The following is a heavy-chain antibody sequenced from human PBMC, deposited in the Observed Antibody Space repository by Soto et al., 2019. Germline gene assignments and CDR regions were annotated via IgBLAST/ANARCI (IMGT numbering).Heavy chain of an antibody. Sequence: GESLKISCQGSGYSFTTSWIGWVRQMPGKGLEWMAIIYPGDSETRYIPSFQGQVTISVDKSITTTHLQWSSLKASDTAVYYCARPTTGSSPDYWGQGTQVTVSS. D-gene: IGHD6-13*01. CDR1: GYSFTTSW. V-gene: IGHV5-51*01. J-gene: IGHJ4*02. CDR2: IYPGDSET. CDR3: ARPTTGSSPDY.